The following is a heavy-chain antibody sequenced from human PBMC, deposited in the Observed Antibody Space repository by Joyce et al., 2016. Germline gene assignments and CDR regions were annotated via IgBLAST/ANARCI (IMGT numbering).Heavy chain of an antibody. D-gene: IGHD6-25*01. V-gene: IGHV3-30*18. CDR3: AKILTATYSSGWFLDY. CDR1: GITLSNYG. Sequence: QVQLVESGGGVVQPGRSLRLSCAASGITLSNYGVHWVRQAPGKGLEWVAVISYDGIYKYYADSVKGRFTISRDNSKNTGFLEMNSLRAEDTAVYYCAKILTATYSSGWFLDYWGQGTLVTVSS. CDR2: ISYDGIYK. J-gene: IGHJ4*02.